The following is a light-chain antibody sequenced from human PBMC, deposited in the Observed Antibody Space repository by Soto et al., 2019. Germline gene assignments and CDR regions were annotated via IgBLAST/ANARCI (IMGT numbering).Light chain of an antibody. CDR1: QSVGNS. V-gene: IGKV3-15*01. Sequence: EIVMTQFPVTLSVSPGERATLFCRASQSVGNSLAWYQQKPGQAPRLLFYRASSRATGIAARFSGSGSGTEFTLTISSLQSEDFAVYYCQQYKNWYTFGQGTKLEIK. J-gene: IGKJ2*01. CDR3: QQYKNWYT. CDR2: RAS.